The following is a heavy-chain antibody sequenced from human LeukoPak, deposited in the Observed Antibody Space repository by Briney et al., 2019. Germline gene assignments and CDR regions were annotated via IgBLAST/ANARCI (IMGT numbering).Heavy chain of an antibody. J-gene: IGHJ4*02. V-gene: IGHV4-30-4*01. D-gene: IGHD5-24*01. CDR2: IYYSGST. CDR3: ARDRRDGYHLIDY. Sequence: SQTLSLTCTVSGGSISSGDYYWSWICQPPGKGLEWIGYIYYSGSTYYNPSLKSRVIISVDTSKNQFSLKLSSVTAADTAVYYCARDRRDGYHLIDYWGQGTLVTVSS. CDR1: GGSISSGDYY.